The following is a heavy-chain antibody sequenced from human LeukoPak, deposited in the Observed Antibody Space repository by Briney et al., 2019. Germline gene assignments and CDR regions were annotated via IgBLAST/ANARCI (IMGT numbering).Heavy chain of an antibody. J-gene: IGHJ4*02. D-gene: IGHD3-16*01. CDR1: GYTFTSYY. CDR2: INPSGGST. V-gene: IGHV1-46*01. CDR3: ARVGVPKSFDY. Sequence: ASVKVSCEASGYTFTSYYTHWVRQAPGQGLEWMGIINPSGGSTSYAQKFQGRVTMTRDTSTSTVYMELSSLRSEDTAVYYCARVGVPKSFDYWGQGTLVTASS.